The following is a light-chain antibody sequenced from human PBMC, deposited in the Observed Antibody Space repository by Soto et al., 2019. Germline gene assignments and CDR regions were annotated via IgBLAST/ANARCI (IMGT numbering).Light chain of an antibody. Sequence: EIVVTQSRSTLSGSPGERATLSCRASQSISSNLAWYQQKPGQAPRLLIYGASTRATDIPARFSGSGSGTEFTLTISSLQSEDFAVYFCQQYNNWPIAFGQGTRLEI. CDR1: QSISSN. CDR3: QQYNNWPIA. V-gene: IGKV3-15*01. CDR2: GAS. J-gene: IGKJ5*01.